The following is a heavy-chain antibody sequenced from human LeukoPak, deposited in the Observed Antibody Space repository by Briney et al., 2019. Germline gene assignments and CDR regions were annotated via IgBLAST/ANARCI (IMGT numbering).Heavy chain of an antibody. CDR1: GGTFSSYA. CDR3: ARKTGSSSVLYYYYGMDV. D-gene: IGHD6-6*01. J-gene: IGHJ6*02. V-gene: IGHV1-69*13. CDR2: IIPIFGTA. Sequence: SVKVSCKASGGTFSSYAISWVRQAPGQGLEWMGGIIPIFGTANYAQKFQGRVTIAADESTSTAYMELSSLRSEDTAVYYCARKTGSSSVLYYYYGMDVWGQGTTVTVSS.